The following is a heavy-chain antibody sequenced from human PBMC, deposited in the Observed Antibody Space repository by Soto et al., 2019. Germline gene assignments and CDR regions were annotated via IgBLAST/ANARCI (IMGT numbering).Heavy chain of an antibody. J-gene: IGHJ4*02. CDR3: ARGPLTDTQY. CDR1: GGSFSGYY. V-gene: IGHV4-34*01. CDR2: INHSGST. Sequence: SETLSLTCAVYGGSFSGYYWSWIRQPPGKGLEWIGEINHSGSTNYNPSLKSRVTISVDTSKNQFSLKLSSVTAADTAVYYCARGPLTDTQYWGQGILVTVSS. D-gene: IGHD2-15*01.